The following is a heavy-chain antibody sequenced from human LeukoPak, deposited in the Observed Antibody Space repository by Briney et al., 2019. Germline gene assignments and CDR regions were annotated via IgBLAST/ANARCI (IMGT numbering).Heavy chain of an antibody. CDR2: ISSSGSTI. CDR3: ARAPSSYGYYFDY. J-gene: IGHJ4*02. V-gene: IGHV3-11*01. Sequence: GGSLRLSCAASGFTFSDYYMSWIRQAPGKGLEWVSYISSSGSTIYYADSVKGRFTISRDNAKDSLYLQMNSLRAEDTAVYYCARAPSSYGYYFDYWGQGTLVTVSS. CDR1: GFTFSDYY. D-gene: IGHD5-18*01.